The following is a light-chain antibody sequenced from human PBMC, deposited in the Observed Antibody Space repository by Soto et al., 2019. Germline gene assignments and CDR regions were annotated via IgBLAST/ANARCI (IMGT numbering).Light chain of an antibody. J-gene: IGKJ2*01. CDR2: DAS. CDR1: QDISNY. Sequence: GDRVTITCQASQDISNYLNWYQQKPGKAPKLLIYDASNLETGVPSRFSGSGSGTDFTFTISSLQPEDIATYYCQQYDNLAPYTFGQGTKLEIK. CDR3: QQYDNLAPYT. V-gene: IGKV1-33*01.